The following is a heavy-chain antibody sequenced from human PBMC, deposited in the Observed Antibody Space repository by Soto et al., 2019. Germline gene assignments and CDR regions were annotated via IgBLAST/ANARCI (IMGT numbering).Heavy chain of an antibody. Sequence: LRLSCPVSGFIFSDFSMNWVRQAPGKGLEWVASIGSSGGYIFYADSVKGRFTISRDNAKKSLDLQINSLRAEDTAVYYCAREKKHQSLGGRFGMDVWGQGTTVTVSS. CDR3: AREKKHQSLGGRFGMDV. CDR2: IGSSGGYI. D-gene: IGHD2-2*01. V-gene: IGHV3-21*01. CDR1: GFIFSDFS. J-gene: IGHJ6*02.